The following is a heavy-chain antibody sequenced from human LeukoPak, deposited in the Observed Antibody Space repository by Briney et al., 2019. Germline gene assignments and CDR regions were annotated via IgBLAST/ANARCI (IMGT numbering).Heavy chain of an antibody. CDR3: AKDPPAEDYYDSSGSSGHFDY. CDR2: ISYDGSNK. D-gene: IGHD3-22*01. CDR1: GFTFSSYG. V-gene: IGHV3-30*18. J-gene: IGHJ4*02. Sequence: GGSLRLSCAASGFTFSSYGMHWVRQAPGKGLEWVAVISYDGSNKYYADSVKGRFTISRDNSKNTLYLQMNSLRAEDTAVYYCAKDPPAEDYYDSSGSSGHFDYWGQGTLVTVSS.